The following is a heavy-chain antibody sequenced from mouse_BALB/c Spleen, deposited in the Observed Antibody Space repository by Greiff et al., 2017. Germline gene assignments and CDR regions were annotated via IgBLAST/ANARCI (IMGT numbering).Heavy chain of an antibody. CDR3: AGYYGYGFAY. CDR2: IWAGGST. D-gene: IGHD1-2*01. Sequence: QVQLKQSGPGLVAPSQSLSITCTVSGFSLTSYCVHWVRQPPGKGLEWLGVIWAGGSTNYNSALMSRLSISKDNSKSQVILKMNRLQTDDTAMYYCAGYYGYGFAYWGQGTLVTVSA. CDR1: GFSLTSYC. J-gene: IGHJ3*01. V-gene: IGHV2-9*02.